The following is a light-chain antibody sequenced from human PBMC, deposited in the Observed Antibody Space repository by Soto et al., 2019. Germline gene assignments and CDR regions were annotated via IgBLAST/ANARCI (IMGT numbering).Light chain of an antibody. CDR1: QSVSSSY. CDR3: QQYGSSGT. J-gene: IGKJ1*01. Sequence: EIVLTQSPGTLSLSPGQRATLSCRASQSVSSSYVAWYQLKPGQAPRLLIYGASNRATDIPDRFSGSGSGTDFTLTISRLEPEDFAVYYCQQYGSSGTFGQGTKWIS. V-gene: IGKV3-20*01. CDR2: GAS.